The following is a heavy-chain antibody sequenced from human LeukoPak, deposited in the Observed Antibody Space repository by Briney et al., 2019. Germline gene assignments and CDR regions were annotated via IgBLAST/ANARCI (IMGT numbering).Heavy chain of an antibody. CDR2: IWYDGSNK. J-gene: IGHJ4*02. D-gene: IGHD3-10*01. CDR3: AREPYGSGSYSDY. CDR1: GFTFSRFG. V-gene: IGHV3-33*01. Sequence: GGSLRLSCAASGFTFSRFGMHWVRQAPGKGLEWVTFIWYDGSNKYYADSVKGRFTISRDNSKNTLYLQMNSLRAEDTAVYYCAREPYGSGSYSDYWGQGTLVTVSS.